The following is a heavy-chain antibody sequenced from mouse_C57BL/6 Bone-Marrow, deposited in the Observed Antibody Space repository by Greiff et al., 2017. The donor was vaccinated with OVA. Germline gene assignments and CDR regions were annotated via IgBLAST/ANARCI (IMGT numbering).Heavy chain of an antibody. Sequence: EVKLVESGGGLVQPGGSLKLSCAASGFTFSDYYMYWVRQTPEKRLEWVAYISNGGGSTYYPDTVKGRFTISRDNAKNTLYLQMSRLKSEDTAMYYCARGDYDEEVYFDYWGQGTTLTVSS. V-gene: IGHV5-12*01. CDR1: GFTFSDYY. D-gene: IGHD2-4*01. J-gene: IGHJ2*01. CDR3: ARGDYDEEVYFDY. CDR2: ISNGGGST.